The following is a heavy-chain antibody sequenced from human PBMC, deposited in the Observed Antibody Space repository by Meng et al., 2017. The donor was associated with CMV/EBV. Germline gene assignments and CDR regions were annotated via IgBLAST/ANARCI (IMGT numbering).Heavy chain of an antibody. V-gene: IGHV4-31*03. CDR2: IYYSGST. J-gene: IGHJ4*02. Sequence: QVQLQESGRGLVKPSQTLSLACNVSGGFMSSGGYYWSWIRQYPGKGLERIGYIYYSGSTYYNPSLKSRVTISVDTSKNQFSLKLSSVTAADTAAYYCASSGNWGQGTLVTVSS. CDR1: GGFMSSGGYY. D-gene: IGHD1-1*01. CDR3: ASSGN.